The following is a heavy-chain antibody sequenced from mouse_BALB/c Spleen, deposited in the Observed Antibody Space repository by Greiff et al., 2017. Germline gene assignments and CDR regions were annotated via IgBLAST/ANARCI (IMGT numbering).Heavy chain of an antibody. D-gene: IGHD1-2*01. J-gene: IGHJ3*01. V-gene: IGHV1-63*02. CDR1: GYSFTNYC. CDR3: ANYYGYDWFAY. CDR2: IYPGGGYT. Sequence: QVQLQQSGAELVRPGTSVKISCKASGYSFTNYCLGWVKQSPGHGLEWIGDIYPGGGYTNYNEKFKGKAKLTADTSSSTAYMQLSSLTSEDSDVYVCANYYGYDWFAYWGQGTLVTVSA.